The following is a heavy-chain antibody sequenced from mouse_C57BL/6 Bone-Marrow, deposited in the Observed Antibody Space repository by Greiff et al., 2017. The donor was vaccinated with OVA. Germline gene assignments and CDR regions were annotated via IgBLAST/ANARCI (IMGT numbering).Heavy chain of an antibody. CDR3: TREGVTTLFDY. D-gene: IGHD2-2*01. Sequence: VQLKESGPVLVKPGASVKMSCKASGYTFTDYYMNWVKQSHGKSLEWIGVINPYNGGTSSNQKFKGKATLTVDKSSSTAYMELNSLTSEDSAVYYCTREGVTTLFDYWGQGTTLTVSS. J-gene: IGHJ2*01. CDR2: INPYNGGT. V-gene: IGHV1-19*01. CDR1: GYTFTDYY.